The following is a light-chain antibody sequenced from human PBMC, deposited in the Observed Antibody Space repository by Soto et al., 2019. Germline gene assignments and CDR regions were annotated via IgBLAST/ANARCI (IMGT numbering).Light chain of an antibody. CDR1: SGHSSYA. V-gene: IGLV4-69*01. J-gene: IGLJ1*01. CDR2: LNSDGSH. Sequence: QAVLTQSPSASASLGASVKLTCTRSSGHSSYAIAWHQQQPEKGPRYLMKLNSDGSHSKGDGIPDRFSGSSSGAERYLIISSLQSEDEADYYCQTWGTGIHVFGTGTKVTVL. CDR3: QTWGTGIHV.